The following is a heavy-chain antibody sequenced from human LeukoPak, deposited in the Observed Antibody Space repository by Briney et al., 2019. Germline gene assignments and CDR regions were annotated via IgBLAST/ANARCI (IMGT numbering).Heavy chain of an antibody. Sequence: PGGSLRLSCAASGFTFSSYSMNWVRQAPGKGLEWVSSISSSSSYIYYADSVKGRFTISRDNAKNSLYLQMNSLRAEDTAVYYCARVSHSSWYFDYWGQGTLVTVSS. V-gene: IGHV3-21*01. J-gene: IGHJ4*02. CDR3: ARVSHSSWYFDY. CDR1: GFTFSSYS. CDR2: ISSSSSYI. D-gene: IGHD6-13*01.